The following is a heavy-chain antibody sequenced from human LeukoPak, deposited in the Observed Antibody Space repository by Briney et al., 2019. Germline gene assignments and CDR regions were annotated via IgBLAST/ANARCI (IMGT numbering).Heavy chain of an antibody. V-gene: IGHV3-33*01. D-gene: IGHD3-3*01. CDR1: GFTFNNYG. Sequence: PGGSLRLSCAASGFTFNNYGMHWVRQAPGKGLEWVAVIWYDGSNKDYADSVKGRFTISRDNSKNTLYLQMNSLRAEDTAVYYCARDLDYDFWSGYYLVYRGQGTLVTVSS. CDR3: ARDLDYDFWSGYYLVY. CDR2: IWYDGSNK. J-gene: IGHJ4*02.